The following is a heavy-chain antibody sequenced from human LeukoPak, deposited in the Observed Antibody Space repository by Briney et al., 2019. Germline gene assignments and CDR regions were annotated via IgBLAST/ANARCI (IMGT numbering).Heavy chain of an antibody. CDR3: ARHGLYGSSWYDY. Sequence: PSETLSLTCTVSGGSISSYYWGWIRQPPGKGLEWIGYIYCSGSTNYNPSLKSRVTISVDTSKNQFSLKLSSVTAADTAVYYCARHGLYGSSWYDYWGQGTLVTVSS. D-gene: IGHD6-13*01. CDR2: IYCSGST. V-gene: IGHV4-59*08. CDR1: GGSISSYY. J-gene: IGHJ4*02.